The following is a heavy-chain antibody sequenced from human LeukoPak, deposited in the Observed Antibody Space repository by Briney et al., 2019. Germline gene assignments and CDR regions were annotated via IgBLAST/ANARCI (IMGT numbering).Heavy chain of an antibody. CDR2: IIPIFGTA. CDR3: ARDYSPTAMDPFDY. CDR1: GYTFTSYY. V-gene: IGHV1-69*13. Sequence: ASVKVSCKASGYTFTSYYMHWVRQAPGQGLEWMGGIIPIFGTANYAQKFQGRVTITADESTSTAYMELSSLRSEDTAVYYCARDYSPTAMDPFDYWGQGTLVTVSS. J-gene: IGHJ4*02. D-gene: IGHD5-18*01.